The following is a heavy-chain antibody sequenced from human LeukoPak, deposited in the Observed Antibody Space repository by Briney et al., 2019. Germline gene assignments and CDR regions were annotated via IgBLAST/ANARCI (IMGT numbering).Heavy chain of an antibody. D-gene: IGHD2-2*01. Sequence: GGSLRLSCAASGFTFSSYAMSWVRQAPGKWLECVSAISGSGGSTYYADSVTGRFTISRDNSKSTLHLQMNSLRAEDTAVYYCAKDAECSSTSCYAQYYYYGMDVWGQGTTVTVSS. V-gene: IGHV3-23*01. CDR1: GFTFSSYA. CDR2: ISGSGGST. CDR3: AKDAECSSTSCYAQYYYYGMDV. J-gene: IGHJ6*02.